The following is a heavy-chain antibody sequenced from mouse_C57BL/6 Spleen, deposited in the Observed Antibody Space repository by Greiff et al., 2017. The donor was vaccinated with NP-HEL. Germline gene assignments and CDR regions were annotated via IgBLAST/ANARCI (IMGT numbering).Heavy chain of an antibody. Sequence: EVKLVESGAELVRPGASVKLSCTASGFNIKDYYMHWVKQRPEQGLEWIGRIDPEDGDTEYAPKFQGKATMTADTSSNTAYLQLSSLTSEDTAVYYCTSTVSNYGDYYAMDYWGQGTSVTVSS. V-gene: IGHV14-1*01. J-gene: IGHJ4*01. CDR3: TSTVSNYGDYYAMDY. CDR2: IDPEDGDT. D-gene: IGHD2-5*01. CDR1: GFNIKDYY.